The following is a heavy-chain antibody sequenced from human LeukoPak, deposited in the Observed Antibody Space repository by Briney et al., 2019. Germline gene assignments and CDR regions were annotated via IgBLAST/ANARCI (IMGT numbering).Heavy chain of an antibody. D-gene: IGHD2-15*01. CDR2: IGGSDDTT. CDR1: GFSLRTYA. CDR3: AKGLVVNDNYFDN. J-gene: IGHJ4*02. V-gene: IGHV3-23*01. Sequence: PGQSLRLSCAASGFSLRTYATNWVRQVPGEGLEWVSSIGGSDDTTYYADSVKGRFTISSDFSTNTVSLQMNSLRAEDTAVYFCAKGLVVNDNYFDNWGQGTLVTVSS.